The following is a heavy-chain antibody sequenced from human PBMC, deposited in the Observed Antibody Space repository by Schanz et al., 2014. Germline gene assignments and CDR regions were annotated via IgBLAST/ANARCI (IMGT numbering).Heavy chain of an antibody. J-gene: IGHJ4*02. CDR3: ARDKGDSGYGIGY. Sequence: EVRLVESGGGLVKPGGSLRLSCVVSGFPLSNYRMNWVRQCPGKGLEWVSCISGTSSHIYYADSVRGRFTISRDNAETSLYLHMDSLRGDATAVYFCARDKGDSGYGIGYWGQGSLVIVSS. CDR2: ISGTSSHI. V-gene: IGHV3-21*02. CDR1: GFPLSNYR. D-gene: IGHD5-12*01.